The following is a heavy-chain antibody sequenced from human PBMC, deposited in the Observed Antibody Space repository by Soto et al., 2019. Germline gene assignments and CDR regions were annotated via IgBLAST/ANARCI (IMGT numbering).Heavy chain of an antibody. J-gene: IGHJ5*02. CDR3: ARGQRFSDWFDP. CDR2: IYSSGST. D-gene: IGHD3-3*01. CDR1: GGDISTYY. Sequence: QVQLQESGPGLVKPSETLSLTCTVSGGDISTYYWTWIRQPAGKGLEWIGRIYSSGSTKYNPSLKIRVTMALDTSTNQFYLRLRSVTAADTAVYYCARGQRFSDWFDPWGQGTLVTVSS. V-gene: IGHV4-4*07.